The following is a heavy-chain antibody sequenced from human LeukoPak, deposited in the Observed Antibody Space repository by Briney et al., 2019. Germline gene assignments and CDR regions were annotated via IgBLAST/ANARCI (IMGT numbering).Heavy chain of an antibody. CDR2: IYYSGST. D-gene: IGHD3-3*01. Sequence: SATLSLTCTVSGGSISSSSYYWGWIRHPPGKGLEWIGSIYYSGSTYYNPSLKSRVTISVDTSKNQFSLKLSSVTAADTAVYYCARGSLDFWSGYPFGYWGQGTLVTVSS. J-gene: IGHJ4*02. CDR3: ARGSLDFWSGYPFGY. CDR1: GGSISSSSYY. V-gene: IGHV4-39*07.